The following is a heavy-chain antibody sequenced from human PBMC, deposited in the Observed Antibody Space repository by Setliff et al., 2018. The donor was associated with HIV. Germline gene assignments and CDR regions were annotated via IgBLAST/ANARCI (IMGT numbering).Heavy chain of an antibody. CDR1: GYSFSSYW. CDR3: ARLGGICSGGSCTALSYTMDV. D-gene: IGHD2-15*01. CDR2: IYPGDSDT. Sequence: GESLKISCKGSGYSFSSYWSGWVRQMPGKGLEWMGIIYPGDSDTRYSPSFQGQVTISADKSISTAYLQCSSLKASDTDMYYCARLGGICSGGSCTALSYTMDVWGQGTTVTVSS. J-gene: IGHJ6*02. V-gene: IGHV5-51*01.